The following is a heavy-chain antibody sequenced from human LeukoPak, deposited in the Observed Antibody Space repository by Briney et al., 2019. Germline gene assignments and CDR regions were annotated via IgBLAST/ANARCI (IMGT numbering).Heavy chain of an antibody. V-gene: IGHV3-21*01. CDR1: GFTFSSYG. Sequence: GGSLRLSCAASGFTFSSYGMNWVRQAPGKGLEWVSSISSSSSYIYYADSVKGRFTISRDNAKNSLYLQMNSLRAEDTAVYYCARVSHGRYLDAFDIWGQGTMVTVSS. D-gene: IGHD3-16*02. CDR3: ARVSHGRYLDAFDI. J-gene: IGHJ3*02. CDR2: ISSSSSYI.